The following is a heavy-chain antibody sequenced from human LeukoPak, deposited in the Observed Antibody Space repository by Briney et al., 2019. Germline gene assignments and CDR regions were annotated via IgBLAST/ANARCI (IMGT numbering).Heavy chain of an antibody. V-gene: IGHV4-39*02. J-gene: IGHJ6*02. CDR3: AREMGVVTAHGIDV. CDR2: IYYSGST. Sequence: SETLSLTCIVPGGSISSISSNNYHWGWIRQPPGKGLEWIGSIYYSGSTYYNPSLKSRVTISVDTSKNQFSLKLSSVTAADTALYYCAREMGVVTAHGIDVWGQGTTVTVSS. D-gene: IGHD4-23*01. CDR1: GGSISSISSNNYH.